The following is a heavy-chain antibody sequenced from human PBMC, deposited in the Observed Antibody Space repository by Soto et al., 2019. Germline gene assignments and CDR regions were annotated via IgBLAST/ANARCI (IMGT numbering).Heavy chain of an antibody. D-gene: IGHD5-18*01. Sequence: EVQLVESGGDLVQPGGSLRISCAASAFTVSSTYMTWVRQAPGKGLEWVSLIYSDGTTYYADSVKGRFTISRHNSNNTLYLQMNSLRAEDTAVYYCARAFHPGGYIYGFIDNWGQGTLVSVSS. CDR3: ARAFHPGGYIYGFIDN. CDR1: AFTVSSTY. V-gene: IGHV3-53*04. J-gene: IGHJ4*02. CDR2: IYSDGTT.